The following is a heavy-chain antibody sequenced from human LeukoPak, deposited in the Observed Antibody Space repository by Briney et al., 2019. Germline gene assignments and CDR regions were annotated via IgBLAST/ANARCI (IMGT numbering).Heavy chain of an antibody. CDR2: IHQSGSI. Sequence: ASETLSLTCAVSGGSISSSNWWTWVRQPPGKGLEWIGEIHQSGSINYSPSLKSRVTIFVDKSKNQFSLKLTSVTAADTAVYYCARGAYYDFHMDVWGKGTTVTVSS. D-gene: IGHD3-3*01. CDR1: GGSISSSNW. J-gene: IGHJ6*03. CDR3: ARGAYYDFHMDV. V-gene: IGHV4-4*02.